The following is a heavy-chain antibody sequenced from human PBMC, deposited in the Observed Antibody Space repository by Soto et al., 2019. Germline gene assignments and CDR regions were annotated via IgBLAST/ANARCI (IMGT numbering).Heavy chain of an antibody. CDR1: GFTFSNYW. CDR2: IKQNGRET. D-gene: IGHD2-15*01. CDR3: ATLEGVLAPETDPVGQSFDL. Sequence: GSLRLSCAASGFTFSNYWMTWVRQAPGKGLEWVANIKQNGRETFYVDSVKGRFTISRDNGKNTLYLQMSRLKAEDAAVYYCATLEGVLAPETDPVGQSFDLCGQGTLVTVFS. J-gene: IGHJ4*02. V-gene: IGHV3-7*01.